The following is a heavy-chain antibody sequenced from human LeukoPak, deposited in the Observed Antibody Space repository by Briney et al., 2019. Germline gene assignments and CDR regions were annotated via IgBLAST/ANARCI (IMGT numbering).Heavy chain of an antibody. D-gene: IGHD1-26*01. J-gene: IGHJ2*01. V-gene: IGHV4-4*02. Sequence: SGTLSLTCAVSGGPISSGHWWTWVRQPPGKTLEWIGEIFHSGSTDYNPSLKSRVTISVDKSKNQFSLKLRFVTAADTAVYYCARGGVGATTMPDWYFDLWGRGTLVTVSS. CDR3: ARGGVGATTMPDWYFDL. CDR1: GGPISSGHW. CDR2: IFHSGST.